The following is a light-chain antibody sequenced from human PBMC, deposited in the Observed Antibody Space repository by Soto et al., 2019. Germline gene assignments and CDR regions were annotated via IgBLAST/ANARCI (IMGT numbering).Light chain of an antibody. Sequence: EIVLTQSPGNLSLSPGERATLSCRASQSVSSSYLAWYQQKPGQAPRLLIYGASSRATGIPDRFSGSGSGTDFTLTISRLEPEDFAVYYCQQYGSSGTFGQGTKVDI. CDR1: QSVSSSY. CDR3: QQYGSSGT. CDR2: GAS. V-gene: IGKV3-20*01. J-gene: IGKJ1*01.